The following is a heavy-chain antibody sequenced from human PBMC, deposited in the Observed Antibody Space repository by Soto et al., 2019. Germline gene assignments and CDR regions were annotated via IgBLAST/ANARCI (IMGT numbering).Heavy chain of an antibody. CDR3: ARQSYCSSTSCYTVDS. CDR2: IYLGDSNT. J-gene: IGHJ4*02. D-gene: IGHD2-2*02. Sequence: PGESLKISCKGSGYSLTSYWIGWMRQTPGKGLEWMGMIYLGDSNTRYSPSFEGQVTISADKSTTTAYLQWSSLKASDSAVYYCARQSYCSSTSCYTVDSWGQGTLVTVSS. CDR1: GYSLTSYW. V-gene: IGHV5-51*01.